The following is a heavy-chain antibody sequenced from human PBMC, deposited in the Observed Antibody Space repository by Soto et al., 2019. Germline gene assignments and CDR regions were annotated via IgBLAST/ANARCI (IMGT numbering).Heavy chain of an antibody. V-gene: IGHV4-30-4*01. CDR2: IYYSGTT. CDR1: GGSISSPDYY. D-gene: IGHD4-17*01. Sequence: PSETLSLTCTVSGGSISSPDYYWSWIRQPPGKGLEWIGYIYYSGTTDYNPSLKSRVTMSVDTSKNEFSLNLSSVTAADTAVYYCARDRRATTSPRYNWFDPWGQGTLVTVSS. J-gene: IGHJ5*02. CDR3: ARDRRATTSPRYNWFDP.